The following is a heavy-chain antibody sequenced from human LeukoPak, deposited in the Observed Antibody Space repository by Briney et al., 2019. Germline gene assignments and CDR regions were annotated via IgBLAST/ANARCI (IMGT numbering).Heavy chain of an antibody. J-gene: IGHJ6*03. D-gene: IGHD6-13*01. V-gene: IGHV7-4-1*02. CDR1: GYTFTSYA. Sequence: GASVKVSCKASGYTFTSYAMNWVRQAPGQGLEWMGWINTNTGNPTYAQGFTGRFVFSLDTSVSTAYLQISSLKAEDTAVYYCARLGAAAGSHPYYYYYMDVWGKGTTVTVSS. CDR2: INTNTGNP. CDR3: ARLGAAAGSHPYYYYYMDV.